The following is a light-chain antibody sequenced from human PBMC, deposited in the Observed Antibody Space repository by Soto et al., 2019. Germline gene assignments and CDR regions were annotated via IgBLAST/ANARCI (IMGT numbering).Light chain of an antibody. J-gene: IGLJ2*01. CDR3: SSFTNNNTVV. CDR1: SNDIGGYNF. Sequence: QSALTQPASVSGSPGQTITISCIGTSNDIGGYNFVSWYVQDTDKAPKLIISEVNNRPSGVSLRFSGSKSGNTASLTISGLQAEDESDYYCSSFTNNNTVVFGGGTKLTVL. CDR2: EVN. V-gene: IGLV2-14*01.